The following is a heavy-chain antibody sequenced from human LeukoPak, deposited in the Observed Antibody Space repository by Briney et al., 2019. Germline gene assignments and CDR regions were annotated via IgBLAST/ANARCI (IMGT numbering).Heavy chain of an antibody. CDR1: GFTFSSCW. CDR3: ASGCKYGYVFDY. Sequence: QPGGSLRLSCAASGFTFSSCWMSWVRQAPGKGLEWVANIKQDGSEKYYVDSVKGRFTISRDNAKNFLSLQMNSLRAKDTAVYFCASGCKYGYVFDYWGQGTLVTVSP. J-gene: IGHJ4*02. D-gene: IGHD5-18*01. CDR2: IKQDGSEK. V-gene: IGHV3-7*01.